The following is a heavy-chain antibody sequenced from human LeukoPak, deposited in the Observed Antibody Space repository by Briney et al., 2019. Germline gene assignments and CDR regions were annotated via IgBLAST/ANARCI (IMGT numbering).Heavy chain of an antibody. J-gene: IGHJ4*02. V-gene: IGHV3-15*01. CDR3: ARDSSGGNYYDSSGYYYEDY. D-gene: IGHD3-22*01. Sequence: GGSLRLSCAVSEFTFSAAWMSWVRQAPGKGLEWVGRIKSKADGGTTDYAAPVKGRFTISRDDSKNTLYLQMNSLKAEDTAVYYCARDSSGGNYYDSSGYYYEDYWGQGTLVTVSS. CDR1: EFTFSAAW. CDR2: IKSKADGGTT.